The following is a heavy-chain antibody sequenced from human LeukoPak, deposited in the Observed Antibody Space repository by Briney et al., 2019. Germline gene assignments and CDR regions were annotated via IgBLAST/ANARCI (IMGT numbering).Heavy chain of an antibody. CDR3: ARRDSSAWYYGY. V-gene: IGHV5-51*01. D-gene: IGHD6-19*01. J-gene: IGHJ4*02. CDR1: GYSFTSYW. Sequence: GESLKISCKGSGYSFTSYWNAWVRQIPGKGLEIMVIIYPDDSDTRYSPSFQGQVTISADKSISTAYLQWSSLKASDTAMYYCARRDSSAWYYGYWGQGTLVTVSS. CDR2: IYPDDSDT.